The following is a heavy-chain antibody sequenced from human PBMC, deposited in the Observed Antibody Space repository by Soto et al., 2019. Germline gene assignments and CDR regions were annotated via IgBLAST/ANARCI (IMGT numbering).Heavy chain of an antibody. CDR3: ARVEGSSYYFRHDC. CDR2: IYYSGSS. V-gene: IGHV4-31*03. CDR1: GRSISSGSYH. J-gene: IGHJ4*02. D-gene: IGHD1-26*01. Sequence: SETLSLPCTVSGRSISSGSYHWSCLRKHPGKGLEWIGNIYYSGSSYYNPSLKSRATISIDTSKDHFSLRLGSVTAADAAVYYCARVEGSSYYFRHDCWGRGTLVTVSS.